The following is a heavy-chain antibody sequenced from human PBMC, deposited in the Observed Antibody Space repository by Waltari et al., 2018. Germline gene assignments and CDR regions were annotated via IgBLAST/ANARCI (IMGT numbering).Heavy chain of an antibody. J-gene: IGHJ6*02. CDR3: ARLRYCTNGVCFQGTMDV. CDR1: GFSLSTSGMC. D-gene: IGHD2-8*01. Sequence: QVTLRESGPALVKPTQTLTLTCTFSGFSLSTSGMCVSWIRQPPGKALEWLARIDWDDDKYYSTSLKTRLTISKDTSKNQVVLTMTNMDPVDTATYYCARLRYCTNGVCFQGTMDVWGQGTTVTVSS. V-gene: IGHV2-70*15. CDR2: IDWDDDK.